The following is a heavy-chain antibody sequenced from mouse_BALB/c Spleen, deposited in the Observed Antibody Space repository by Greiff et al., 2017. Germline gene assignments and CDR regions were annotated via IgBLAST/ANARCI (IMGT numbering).Heavy chain of an antibody. V-gene: IGHV1S22*01. D-gene: IGHD1-1*01. Sequence: LQQPGSELVRPGDSVKLSCKTSGYTFTSYWMHWVKQRHGQGLEWIGDIYPGSGSTNYDEKFKSKGTLTVDTSSSTAYLHLNSLTSEDTAVYYCTTTGWDYAMDYWGQGTSVTVSS. CDR1: GYTFTSYW. J-gene: IGHJ4*01. CDR2: IYPGSGST. CDR3: TTTGWDYAMDY.